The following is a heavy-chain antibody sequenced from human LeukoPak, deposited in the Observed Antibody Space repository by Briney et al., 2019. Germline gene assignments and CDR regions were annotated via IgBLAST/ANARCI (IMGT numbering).Heavy chain of an antibody. D-gene: IGHD3-22*01. CDR3: ARRHDSSGYSLGKFDY. CDR2: IYPGDSDT. CDR1: GYTFNNYW. V-gene: IGHV5-51*01. Sequence: GESLKISCETSGYTFNNYWIGWVRQMPGKGLEWMGIIYPGDSDTRYSPSFQGQVTISADKSISTAYLQWSSLKASDTAMYYCARRHDSSGYSLGKFDYWGQGTLVTVSS. J-gene: IGHJ4*02.